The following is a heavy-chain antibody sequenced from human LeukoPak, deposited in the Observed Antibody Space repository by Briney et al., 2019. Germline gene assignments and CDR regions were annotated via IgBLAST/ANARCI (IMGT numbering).Heavy chain of an antibody. CDR3: ARVQNRSSWYPWYLYAGYYYGMDV. J-gene: IGHJ6*02. CDR2: ISSSSSYI. Sequence: KTGGSLRLSCAASGFTFSSYSMNWVRQAPGKGLEWVSSISSSSSYIYYADSVKGRFTISRDNAKNSLYLQMNSLRAEDTAVYYCARVQNRSSWYPWYLYAGYYYGMDVWGQGTTVTVSS. D-gene: IGHD6-13*01. CDR1: GFTFSSYS. V-gene: IGHV3-21*01.